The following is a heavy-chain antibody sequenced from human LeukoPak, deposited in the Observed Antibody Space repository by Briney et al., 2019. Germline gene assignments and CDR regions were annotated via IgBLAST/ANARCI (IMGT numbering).Heavy chain of an antibody. J-gene: IGHJ4*02. CDR3: ARGRGSAYYYGPGSRYFDY. V-gene: IGHV4-34*01. CDR1: GGSFSGYY. Sequence: PSETLSLTCAVYGGSFSGYYWSWIRQPPGKGLEWIGEINHSGSTNYNPSLKSRVTISVDTSKNQFSLKLSSVTAADTAVYYCARGRGSAYYYGPGSRYFDYWGQGTLVTASS. D-gene: IGHD3-10*01. CDR2: INHSGST.